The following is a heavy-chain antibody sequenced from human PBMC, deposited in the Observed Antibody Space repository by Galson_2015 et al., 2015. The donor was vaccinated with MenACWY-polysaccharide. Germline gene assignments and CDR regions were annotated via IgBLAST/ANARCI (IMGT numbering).Heavy chain of an antibody. CDR1: GGSISSYY. D-gene: IGHD6-19*01. Sequence: LTCTVSGGSISSYYWNWIRQPPGKGLKWVGYINYSGSTNHNPSLKSRVTMSVDTSKNQFSLNLTSVTDADTAVYYCARAIAVAGQRRDFDLWGRGTLVTVSS. CDR3: ARAIAVAGQRRDFDL. CDR2: INYSGST. J-gene: IGHJ2*01. V-gene: IGHV4-59*01.